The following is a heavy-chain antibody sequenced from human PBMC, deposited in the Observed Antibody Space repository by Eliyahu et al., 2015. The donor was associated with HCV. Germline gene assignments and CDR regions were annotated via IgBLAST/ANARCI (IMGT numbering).Heavy chain of an antibody. CDR3: AREGIVLMVYAIHRTNNWFDP. V-gene: IGHV4-39*02. J-gene: IGHJ5*02. Sequence: QLQLQESGPGLVKPSETLSLTCTVSGGSISSSSYYWGWIRQPPGKGRWCGLGSYYCGGTYYNPSLKSRVTISVDTSKNQFSLKLSSVTAADTAVYYCAREGIVLMVYAIHRTNNWFDPWGQGTLVTVSS. D-gene: IGHD2-8*01. CDR1: GGSISSSSYY. CDR2: YYCGGT.